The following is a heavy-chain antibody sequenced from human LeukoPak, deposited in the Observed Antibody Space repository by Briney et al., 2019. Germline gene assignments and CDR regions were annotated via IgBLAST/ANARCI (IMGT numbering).Heavy chain of an antibody. J-gene: IGHJ4*02. D-gene: IGHD5-18*01. CDR2: IYYSGTM. CDR3: ARLQRGYSYGYGSFDY. Sequence: PSETLSLTCTVSGGSISSTSSYWGWIRQPPGKGLEWIGTIYYSGTMYSNPSLMSRVTISVDTSRNHFSLRLSSVTAADTAVYFCARLQRGYSYGYGSFDYWGRGTLVTVSS. V-gene: IGHV4-39*02. CDR1: GGSISSTSSY.